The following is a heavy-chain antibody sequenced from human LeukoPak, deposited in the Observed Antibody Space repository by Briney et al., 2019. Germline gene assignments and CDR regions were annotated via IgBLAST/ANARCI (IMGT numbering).Heavy chain of an antibody. Sequence: ASVKVSCKASGYTFTGYYMHWVRQAPGQGLEWMGWINPNSGGTNYAQKFQGRVTMTRDTSISTAYMELSRLRSDDTALYFKAKEEFDIVVVPAAISYFDYWGQGTLVTVSS. CDR2: INPNSGGT. V-gene: IGHV1-2*02. CDR1: GYTFTGYY. CDR3: AKEEFDIVVVPAAISYFDY. D-gene: IGHD2-2*01. J-gene: IGHJ4*02.